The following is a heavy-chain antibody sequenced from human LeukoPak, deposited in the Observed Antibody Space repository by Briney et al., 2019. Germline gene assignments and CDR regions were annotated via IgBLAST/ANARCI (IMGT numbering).Heavy chain of an antibody. CDR1: GYTFTSYA. CDR3: ARVRPPPPRWGWYVLYGMDV. Sequence: ASVKVSCKASGYTFTSYAMHWVRQAPGQRLEWMGWINAGNGNTKYSQKFQGRVTITRDTSASTAYMELSSLRSEDTAVYYCARVRPPPPRWGWYVLYGMDVWGQGTQVTVSS. J-gene: IGHJ6*02. CDR2: INAGNGNT. D-gene: IGHD6-19*01. V-gene: IGHV1-3*01.